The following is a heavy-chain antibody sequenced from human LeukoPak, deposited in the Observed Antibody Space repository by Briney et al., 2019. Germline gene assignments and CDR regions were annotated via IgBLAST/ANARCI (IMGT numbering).Heavy chain of an antibody. CDR3: ARKPYCSSTSCYHYYYGMDV. Sequence: ASVKVSCKASGYTFTSYDINWVRQATGQGLEWMGWMNPNSGNTGYAQKFQGRVTMTRNTSISTAYTELSSLRSEDTAVYYCARKPYCSSTSCYHYYYGMDVWGQGTTVTVSS. J-gene: IGHJ6*02. CDR1: GYTFTSYD. CDR2: MNPNSGNT. V-gene: IGHV1-8*01. D-gene: IGHD2-2*01.